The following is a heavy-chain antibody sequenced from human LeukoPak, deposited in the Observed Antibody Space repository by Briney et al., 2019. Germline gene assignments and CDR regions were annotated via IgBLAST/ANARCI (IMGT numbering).Heavy chain of an antibody. CDR1: GFTFSNYW. V-gene: IGHV3-74*01. D-gene: IGHD6-19*01. CDR2: INGDGRST. Sequence: GGSLRLSCAASGFTFSNYWMHWVRQAPGKGLVWVSRINGDGRSTTYADSVKGRFTISRDNAENTLYLQMNSLRAEDTAVYYCARDQQWLAFDYWGQGTLVTVSS. CDR3: ARDQQWLAFDY. J-gene: IGHJ4*02.